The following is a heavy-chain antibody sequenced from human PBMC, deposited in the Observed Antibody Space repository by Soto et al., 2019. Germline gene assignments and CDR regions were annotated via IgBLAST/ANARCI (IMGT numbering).Heavy chain of an antibody. J-gene: IGHJ4*02. D-gene: IGHD6-19*01. Sequence: QVPLVESGGGVVQPGRSLRLSCAASGFTFSTYPMHWVRQAPGKGLEWVAVISYDGSNKYYADSVKGRFTISRDNSKNTLYLQMNSLRAEDTAVYYCATPRLAVAWYFDYWGQGTLVTVSS. V-gene: IGHV3-30-3*01. CDR3: ATPRLAVAWYFDY. CDR1: GFTFSTYP. CDR2: ISYDGSNK.